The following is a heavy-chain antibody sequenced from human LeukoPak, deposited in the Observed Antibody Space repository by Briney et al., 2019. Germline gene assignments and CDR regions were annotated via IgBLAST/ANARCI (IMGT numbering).Heavy chain of an antibody. J-gene: IGHJ4*02. D-gene: IGHD6-6*01. Sequence: PGGSLRLSCAASGFTFNSYWMSWVRQAPGKGLEWVANIKQDGSEKYYVDSVKGRFTISRDNAKNSLYLQMNSLRAEDTAVYYCARESSLQLILFDYWGQGTLVTVSS. CDR3: ARESSLQLILFDY. V-gene: IGHV3-7*01. CDR2: IKQDGSEK. CDR1: GFTFNSYW.